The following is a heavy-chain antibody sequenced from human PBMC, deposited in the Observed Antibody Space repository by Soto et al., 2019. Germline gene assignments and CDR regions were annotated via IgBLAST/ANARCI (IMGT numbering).Heavy chain of an antibody. CDR3: ARDSRFLEWLSQYFDY. J-gene: IGHJ4*02. Sequence: GGSLRLSCAASGFTFSSYAMHWVRQAPGKGLEWVAVISYDGSNKYYADSVKGRFTISRDNSKNTLYLQMNSLRAEDTAVYYCARDSRFLEWLSQYFDYWGQGTLVTVSS. V-gene: IGHV3-30-3*01. CDR2: ISYDGSNK. CDR1: GFTFSSYA. D-gene: IGHD3-3*01.